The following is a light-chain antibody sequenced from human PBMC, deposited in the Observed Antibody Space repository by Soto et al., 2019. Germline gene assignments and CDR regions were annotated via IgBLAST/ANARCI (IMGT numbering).Light chain of an antibody. CDR3: QVWDTSRDHQV. Sequence: SYELTQPPSVSVAPGKTARITCGGDNNGSESVNWYQQRPGQAPVLVIYYDSDRPSGIPERFSGSNSGNTATLTISRVEAGDEADYYCQVWDTSRDHQVFGGGTKLTVL. V-gene: IGLV3-21*04. CDR1: NNGSES. CDR2: YDS. J-gene: IGLJ3*02.